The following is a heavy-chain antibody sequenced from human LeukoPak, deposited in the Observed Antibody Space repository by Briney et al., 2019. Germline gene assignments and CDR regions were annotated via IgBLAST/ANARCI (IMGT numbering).Heavy chain of an antibody. CDR1: GGSISSNSYY. J-gene: IGHJ4*02. V-gene: IGHV4-39*07. Sequence: PSETLSLTCAVSGGSISSNSYYWGWIRQPPGKGLEWIGSIYYSGSTYYNPSLKSRVTISVDTSKNQFSLKLSSVTAADTAVYYCARAYSGYDSAFDYWGQGTLVTVSS. CDR3: ARAYSGYDSAFDY. CDR2: IYYSGST. D-gene: IGHD5-12*01.